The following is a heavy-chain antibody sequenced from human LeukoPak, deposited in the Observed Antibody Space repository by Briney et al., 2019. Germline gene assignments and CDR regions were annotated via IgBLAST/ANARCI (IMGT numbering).Heavy chain of an antibody. CDR3: ARVISGG. V-gene: IGHV4-34*01. D-gene: IGHD3-16*01. CDR1: GGSFSSSY. CDR2: INHSGST. Sequence: NPSETLSLTCAVYGGSFSSSYWSWIRQPPGKGLEWIGEINHSGSTNYNPSLKSRVTISVDTSKNQFSLKLSSVTAADTAVYYCARVISGGWGQGTLVTVSS. J-gene: IGHJ4*02.